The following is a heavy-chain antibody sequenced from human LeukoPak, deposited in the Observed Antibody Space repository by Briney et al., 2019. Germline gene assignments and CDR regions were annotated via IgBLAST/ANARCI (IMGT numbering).Heavy chain of an antibody. J-gene: IGHJ4*02. CDR2: IKQDGNEK. D-gene: IGHD6-13*01. V-gene: IGHV3-7*01. CDR1: GFTFSSYA. CDR3: ATLGDNSSWFRD. Sequence: GGSLRLSCAASGFTFSSYAMSWIRQAPGKGLEWVANIKQDGNEKYYVDSVKGRFTISRDNAKNSLHLQMNSLRAEDTAVYYCATLGDNSSWFRDWGQGTLVTVSS.